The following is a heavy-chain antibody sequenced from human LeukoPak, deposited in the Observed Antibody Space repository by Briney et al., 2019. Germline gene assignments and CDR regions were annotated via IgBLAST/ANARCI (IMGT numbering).Heavy chain of an antibody. J-gene: IGHJ4*02. V-gene: IGHV3-73*01. CDR3: SSRPPNSYDASGYHFEN. Sequence: PGGSLKLSCAASGFTFSASAMHWVRRASGKGLEWVGRVRSTANSYATSYAASVEGRFTISRDDSKNTAYLQMNSLKTEDTAVYYCSSRPPNSYDASGYHFENWGQGTLVTVSS. D-gene: IGHD3-22*01. CDR1: GFTFSASA. CDR2: VRSTANSYAT.